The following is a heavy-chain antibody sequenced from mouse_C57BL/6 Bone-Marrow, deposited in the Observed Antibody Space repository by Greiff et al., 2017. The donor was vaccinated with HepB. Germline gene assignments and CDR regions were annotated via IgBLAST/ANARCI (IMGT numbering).Heavy chain of an antibody. CDR3: ARSVYYEDY. V-gene: IGHV1-26*01. CDR2: INPNNGGT. D-gene: IGHD1-1*01. J-gene: IGHJ2*01. Sequence: VQLQQSGPELVKPGASVKISCKASGYTFTDYYMNWVKQSHGKSLEWIGDINPNNGGTSYNQKFKGKATLTVDKSSSTAYMELRSLTSEDSAVYYCARSVYYEDYWGQGTTLTVSS. CDR1: GYTFTDYY.